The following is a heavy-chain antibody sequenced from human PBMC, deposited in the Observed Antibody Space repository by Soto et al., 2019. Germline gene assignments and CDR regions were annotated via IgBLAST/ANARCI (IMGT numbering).Heavy chain of an antibody. CDR3: ARERPDGARLDP. Sequence: QVQLQESGPGLVKPSQTLSLTCTVSGGSISSGDYYWSWIRQPPGKGLEWIGYIYYSGSTYYNPSLKSRVTISVDTSKNQSSLQLRSVTAADTAVYYCARERPDGARLDPWGQGTLVTASS. J-gene: IGHJ5*02. CDR2: IYYSGST. V-gene: IGHV4-30-4*01. D-gene: IGHD6-6*01. CDR1: GGSISSGDYY.